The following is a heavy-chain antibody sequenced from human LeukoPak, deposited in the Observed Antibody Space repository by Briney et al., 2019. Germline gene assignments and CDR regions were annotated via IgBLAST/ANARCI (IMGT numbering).Heavy chain of an antibody. V-gene: IGHV1-46*01. J-gene: IGHJ5*02. Sequence: ASVKVSCKASGYTFTSYYMHWVRQAPGQGLEWMGIINPSGGSTSYAQKFQGRVTMTRDTSTSTVYMELSSLRSEDTAAYYCARENYCTNGVCYTFGWFDPWGQGTLVTVSS. CDR2: INPSGGST. CDR1: GYTFTSYY. CDR3: ARENYCTNGVCYTFGWFDP. D-gene: IGHD2-8*01.